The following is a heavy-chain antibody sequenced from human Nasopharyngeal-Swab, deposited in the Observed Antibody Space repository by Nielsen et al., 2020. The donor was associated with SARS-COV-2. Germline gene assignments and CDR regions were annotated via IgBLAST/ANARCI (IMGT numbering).Heavy chain of an antibody. D-gene: IGHD3-10*01. V-gene: IGHV3-30-3*01. CDR3: AKVSAFGVYFDY. CDR2: ISYDGSNK. Sequence: GESLKISCAASGFTFSSYAMHWVRQAPGKGLEWVAVISYDGSNKYYADSVKGRFTISRDNSKNTLYLQMNSLRAEDTAVYYCAKVSAFGVYFDYWGQGTLVTVSS. J-gene: IGHJ4*02. CDR1: GFTFSSYA.